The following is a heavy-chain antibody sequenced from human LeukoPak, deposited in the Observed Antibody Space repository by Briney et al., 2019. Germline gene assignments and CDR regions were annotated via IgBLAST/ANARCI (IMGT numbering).Heavy chain of an antibody. CDR2: ISGSGGST. CDR1: GFTFSSYA. V-gene: IGHV3-23*01. J-gene: IGHJ6*02. Sequence: GGSLRLSCAASGFTFSSYAMSWVRQAPGKGLEWVSAISGSGGSTYYADSVKGRFTISRDNSKNTLYLQMNSLRAEDTAVYYCANFTDTARNYYYGMDVWGQGTTVTVSS. D-gene: IGHD5-18*01. CDR3: ANFTDTARNYYYGMDV.